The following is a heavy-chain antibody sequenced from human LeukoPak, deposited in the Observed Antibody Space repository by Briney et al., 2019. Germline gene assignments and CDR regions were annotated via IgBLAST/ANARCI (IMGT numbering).Heavy chain of an antibody. V-gene: IGHV3-21*01. Sequence: GGSLRLSCAASGFTFSSNSMNWVRQAPGKGLEWVSSISTSSSYIYYADSLKGRFTISRDNAKNSLYLQMNSLRAEDTAVYYCATLISGWSLYWGQGTLVTVSS. D-gene: IGHD6-19*01. CDR3: ATLISGWSLY. CDR2: ISTSSSYI. CDR1: GFTFSSNS. J-gene: IGHJ4*02.